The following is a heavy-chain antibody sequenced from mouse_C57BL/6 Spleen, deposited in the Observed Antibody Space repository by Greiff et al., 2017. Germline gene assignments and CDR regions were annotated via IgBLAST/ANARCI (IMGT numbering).Heavy chain of an antibody. CDR1: GFTFSSYA. J-gene: IGHJ1*03. CDR2: ISDGGSYT. V-gene: IGHV5-4*01. CDR3: ARDGNYWYFDV. D-gene: IGHD2-1*01. Sequence: EVQVVASGGGLVKPGGSLKLSCAASGFTFSSYAMSWVRQTPDKRLEWVATISDGGSYTYYPDNVKGRFTISRDNAKNNLYMQMSHLKSEDTAMYYGARDGNYWYFDVWGTGTTVTGSS.